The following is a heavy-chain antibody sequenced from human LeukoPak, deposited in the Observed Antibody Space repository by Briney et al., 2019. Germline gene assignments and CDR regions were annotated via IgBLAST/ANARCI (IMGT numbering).Heavy chain of an antibody. V-gene: IGHV1-8*02. J-gene: IGHJ4*02. D-gene: IGHD6-6*01. CDR3: ARLPKYSRPLDY. Sequence: GASVKVSCKASGYTFSSYDINWVRQAPGQGLEWMGWMNPNSGNTAYAQKFQGRVTMSRDTSISTAYMELGSLRSEDTAVYYCARLPKYSRPLDYWGQGTLVTVSS. CDR1: GYTFSSYD. CDR2: MNPNSGNT.